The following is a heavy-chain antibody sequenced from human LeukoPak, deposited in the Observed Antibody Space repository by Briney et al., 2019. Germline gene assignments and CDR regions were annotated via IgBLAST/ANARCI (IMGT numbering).Heavy chain of an antibody. CDR3: ARVAYCGGDCYPYYFDY. J-gene: IGHJ4*02. CDR2: ISSSGSTI. Sequence: PGGSLRLSCAASGFTFSDYYMSWIRQAPGQGLEWVSYISSSGSTIYYADSVKGRFTISRDNAKNSLYLQMNSLRAEDTAVYYCARVAYCGGDCYPYYFDYWGQGTLVTVSS. CDR1: GFTFSDYY. D-gene: IGHD2-21*02. V-gene: IGHV3-11*01.